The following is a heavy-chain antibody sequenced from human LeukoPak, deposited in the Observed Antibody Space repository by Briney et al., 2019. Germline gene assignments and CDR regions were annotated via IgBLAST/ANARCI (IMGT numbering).Heavy chain of an antibody. D-gene: IGHD3-16*02. CDR2: IWFDGSEQ. CDR1: GFTFSTYA. V-gene: IGHV3-33*01. Sequence: GGSLRLSCAASGFTFSTYAIHWVRQAPGKGLEWVAVIWFDGSEQYYADSVKGRFIISRENSKSTSNLQLSSLRAEDTAVYYCAREGDSRWGELSPWGQGTLVTVSS. J-gene: IGHJ1*01. CDR3: AREGDSRWGELSP.